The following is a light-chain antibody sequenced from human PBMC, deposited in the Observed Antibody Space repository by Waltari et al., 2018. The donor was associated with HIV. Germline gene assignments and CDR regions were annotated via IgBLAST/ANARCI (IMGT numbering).Light chain of an antibody. CDR1: SSNIGSNY. Sequence: QSVLTQPPSASGTPGQRVTISCSGCSSNIGSNYVYWYQQLPGTAPKLLIYKNNQRPAGVPDRFSGSKSGTSASLAISGLRSEDEADYYCATWDDSLSVYVVFGAGTKLTVL. CDR2: KNN. V-gene: IGLV1-47*01. J-gene: IGLJ2*01. CDR3: ATWDDSLSVYVV.